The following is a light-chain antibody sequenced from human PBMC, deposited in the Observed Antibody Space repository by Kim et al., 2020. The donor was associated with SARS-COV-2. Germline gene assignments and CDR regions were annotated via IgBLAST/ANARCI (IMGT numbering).Light chain of an antibody. CDR3: QQYGRSPPIT. CDR1: QSVASND. Sequence: PGERATLSCRASQSVASNDLAWYQQKPGQAPRLLIYGASTRATGIPDRFSGSGSGTDFTLTINRLEPEDFAVYYCQQYGRSPPITFGQGTRLEIK. J-gene: IGKJ5*01. V-gene: IGKV3-20*01. CDR2: GAS.